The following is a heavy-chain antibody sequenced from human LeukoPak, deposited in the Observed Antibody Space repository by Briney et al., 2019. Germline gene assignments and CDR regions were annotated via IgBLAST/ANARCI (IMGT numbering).Heavy chain of an antibody. D-gene: IGHD6-13*01. Sequence: GESLKISCNGSGYXFTTYWIGWVRQMPGKGLEWMGFIYPGDSDTTYSPSFQGQITISADKSTSTAYLQWSSLKASDTAMYYCARHKSIAVAGGADYWGQGTLVIVSS. V-gene: IGHV5-51*01. J-gene: IGHJ4*02. CDR1: GYXFTTYW. CDR2: IYPGDSDT. CDR3: ARHKSIAVAGGADY.